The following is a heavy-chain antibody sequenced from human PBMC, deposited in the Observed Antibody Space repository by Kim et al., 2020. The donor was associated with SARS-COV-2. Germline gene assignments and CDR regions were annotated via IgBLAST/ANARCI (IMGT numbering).Heavy chain of an antibody. V-gene: IGHV7-4-1*02. CDR1: GYTFTSYA. CDR2: INTNTGNP. CDR3: ARDGIDYGGPLDAFDI. Sequence: ASVKVSCKASGYTFTSYAMNWVRQAPGQGLEWMGWINTNTGNPTYAQGFTGRFVFSLDTSVSTAYLQISSLKAEDTAVYYCARDGIDYGGPLDAFDIWGQGTMVTVSS. D-gene: IGHD4-17*01. J-gene: IGHJ3*02.